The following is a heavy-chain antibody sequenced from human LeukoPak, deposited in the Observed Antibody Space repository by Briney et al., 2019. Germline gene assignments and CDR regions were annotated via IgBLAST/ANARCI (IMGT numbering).Heavy chain of an antibody. D-gene: IGHD2-15*01. CDR2: IYTSGST. Sequence: SETLSLTCTVSGGSISSYYWSWIRQPAGKGLEWIGRIYTSGSTNYNPSLKSRVTMSVDTSENQFSLKLSSVTAADTAVYYCASDMKAASDAFDIWGQGTMVTVSS. V-gene: IGHV4-4*07. CDR3: ASDMKAASDAFDI. CDR1: GGSISSYY. J-gene: IGHJ3*02.